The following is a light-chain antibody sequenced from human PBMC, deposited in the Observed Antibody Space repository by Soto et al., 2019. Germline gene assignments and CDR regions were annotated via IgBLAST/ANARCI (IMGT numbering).Light chain of an antibody. CDR2: KAS. Sequence: DIQMTQSPTTLSASVGDRVTITGRASQSISSWLALYQQKPGKAPKLLIYKASSLESGVPSRFSGSGSGTEFTLTISSLQPDDFATYYCRQYNSYSRTFGQGAKVDIK. V-gene: IGKV1-5*03. CDR3: RQYNSYSRT. CDR1: QSISSW. J-gene: IGKJ1*01.